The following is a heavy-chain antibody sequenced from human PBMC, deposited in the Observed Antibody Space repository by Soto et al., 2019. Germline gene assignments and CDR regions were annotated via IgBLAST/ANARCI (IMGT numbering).Heavy chain of an antibody. D-gene: IGHD2-2*01. CDR1: GFTFSSYG. CDR2: IWYDGSNK. Sequence: GGSLRLSCAASGFTFSSYGMHWVRQAPGKGLEWVAVIWYDGSNKYYADSVKGRFTISRDNSKNTLYLQMNSLRAEDTAVYYCARDFLTLWAAGYHDYWGQGTLVTVSS. J-gene: IGHJ4*02. CDR3: ARDFLTLWAAGYHDY. V-gene: IGHV3-33*08.